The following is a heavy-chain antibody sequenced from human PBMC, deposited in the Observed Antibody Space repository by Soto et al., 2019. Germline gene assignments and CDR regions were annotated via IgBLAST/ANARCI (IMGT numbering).Heavy chain of an antibody. CDR3: ATRELGRYCGGDCYLLKY. J-gene: IGHJ4*02. D-gene: IGHD2-21*02. Sequence: QVQLVQSGAEVKKPGSSVKVSCKASGGTFSSYAISWVRQAPGQGLEWMGGIIPIFGTANYAQKFQGRVTITADESTSTAYMELSSLRSEDTAVYYCATRELGRYCGGDCYLLKYWGQGTLVTVSS. CDR2: IIPIFGTA. CDR1: GGTFSSYA. V-gene: IGHV1-69*12.